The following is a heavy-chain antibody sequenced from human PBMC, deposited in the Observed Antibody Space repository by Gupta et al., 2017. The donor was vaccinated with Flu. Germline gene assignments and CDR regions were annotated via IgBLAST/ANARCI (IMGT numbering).Heavy chain of an antibody. CDR1: FTSFG. CDR2: VSAYTGKT. J-gene: IGHJ3*02. V-gene: IGHV1-18*01. Sequence: FTSFGFSWVRQAPGQGLDWMGWVSAYTGKTNYTQQFQGRVTRTTDTSTSTAYMELRSLRSDDTAVYYCGRTSGMSPTTSDIWGQGTLVTVSS. CDR3: GRTSGMSPTTSDI. D-gene: IGHD1-1*01.